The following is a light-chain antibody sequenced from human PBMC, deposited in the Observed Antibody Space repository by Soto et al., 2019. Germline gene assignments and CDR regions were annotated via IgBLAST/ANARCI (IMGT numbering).Light chain of an antibody. CDR1: QSVGTY. J-gene: IGKJ1*01. CDR2: GAS. CDR3: QQYDNLPPWT. V-gene: IGKV3-15*01. Sequence: EIGMTQSLATLSVSPGERATLSCKASQSVGTYLAWYQQKPGQAPRLLIYGASTRATGVPARFSGGGSGTDFTLTISRLQSEDFAIYHCQQYDNLPPWTFGQGTKVEIK.